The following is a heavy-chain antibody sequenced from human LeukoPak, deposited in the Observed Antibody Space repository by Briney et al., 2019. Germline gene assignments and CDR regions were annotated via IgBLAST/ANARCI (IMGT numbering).Heavy chain of an antibody. CDR3: TRDHHYDTSGYYYQAFDI. Sequence: PGRSLRLSCAASGFTFSSYAMHWVRQAPGKGLEWVAVISYDGRNKHYADSVKGRFTISRDNSNHTLSLQMNSLRAEDTAVYHCTRDHHYDTSGYYYQAFDIWGQGTMVTVSS. V-gene: IGHV3-30-3*01. J-gene: IGHJ3*02. CDR1: GFTFSSYA. D-gene: IGHD3-22*01. CDR2: ISYDGRNK.